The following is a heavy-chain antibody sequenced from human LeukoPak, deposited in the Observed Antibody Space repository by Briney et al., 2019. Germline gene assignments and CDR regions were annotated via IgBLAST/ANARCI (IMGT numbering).Heavy chain of an antibody. D-gene: IGHD4-23*01. CDR1: GFTFSSYG. CDR2: ISYDGSNK. CDR3: AKDAEDYGGNPFLDY. V-gene: IGHV3-30*18. J-gene: IGHJ4*02. Sequence: GRSLRLSCAASGFTFSSYGMHWVRQAPGKGLEWVAVISYDGSNKYYADSVKGRFTISRDNSKNTLYLQMNSLRAEDTAVYYCAKDAEDYGGNPFLDYWGQGTLATVSS.